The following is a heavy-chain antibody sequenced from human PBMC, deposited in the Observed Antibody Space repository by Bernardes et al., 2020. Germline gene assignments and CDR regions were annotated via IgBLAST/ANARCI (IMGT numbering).Heavy chain of an antibody. Sequence: SETLSLTCAVYGGSFSNESWIWIRQPPGKGLEWIGEINQSGSAYYNPSLKSRVTISKDRPKTQFSLILTSVTAADTAVYYCARLQVGAPNYFDPWGPGTLVTVSS. CDR3: ARLQVGAPNYFDP. V-gene: IGHV4-34*01. CDR1: GGSFSNES. J-gene: IGHJ5*02. CDR2: INQSGSA. D-gene: IGHD1-26*01.